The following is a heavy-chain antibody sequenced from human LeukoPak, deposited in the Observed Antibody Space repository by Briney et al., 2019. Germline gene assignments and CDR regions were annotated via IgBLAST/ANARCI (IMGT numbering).Heavy chain of an antibody. V-gene: IGHV1-69*13. CDR3: ASSPDYGGSYFDY. Sequence: EASVKVSCKASGGTLSSYAISWVRQAPGQGLEWMGGIIPIFGTANYAQKFQGRVTITADESTGTAYMELSSLRSEDTAVYYCASSPDYGGSYFDYWGQGTLVTVSS. CDR2: IIPIFGTA. J-gene: IGHJ4*02. CDR1: GGTLSSYA. D-gene: IGHD4-23*01.